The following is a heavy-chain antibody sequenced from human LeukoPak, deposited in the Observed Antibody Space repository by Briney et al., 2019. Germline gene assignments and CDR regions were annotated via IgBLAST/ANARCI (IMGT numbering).Heavy chain of an antibody. CDR1: GYTFTSYG. D-gene: IGHD2-2*01. J-gene: IGHJ4*02. Sequence: ASVKVSCKASGYTFTSYGISWVRQAPGQGLEWMGWISAYNGNSNYAQKFQGRVTMTTDTSTSTGYMELRSLRSDDTAVYYCARVHSYCSSTSCLDYWGQGTLVTVSS. CDR3: ARVHSYCSSTSCLDY. CDR2: ISAYNGNS. V-gene: IGHV1-18*01.